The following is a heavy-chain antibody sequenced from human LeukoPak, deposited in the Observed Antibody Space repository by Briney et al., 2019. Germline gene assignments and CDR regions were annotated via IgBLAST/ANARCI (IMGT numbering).Heavy chain of an antibody. V-gene: IGHV3-30*02. D-gene: IGHD3-16*01. CDR3: AKNGPDYIWGNYLDY. CDR2: IRYDGNNK. Sequence: PTGGSLRLSCAAPGYTLSTYGMPSVRQAPGKGLEWVAFIRYDGNNKYYADSVKGRFTISRDNSKNMLYLEMKSLRPEDTAVYYCAKNGPDYIWGNYLDYWGQGTLVTVSS. CDR1: GYTLSTYG. J-gene: IGHJ4*02.